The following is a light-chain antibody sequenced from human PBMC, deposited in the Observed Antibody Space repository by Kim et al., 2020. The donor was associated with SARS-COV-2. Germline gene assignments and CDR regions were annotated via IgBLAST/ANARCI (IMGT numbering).Light chain of an antibody. CDR3: QQYSSFST. CDR2: KAS. CDR1: QSVSSW. J-gene: IGKJ1*01. V-gene: IGKV1-5*03. Sequence: DIQMTQSPSTLSAFVGDRVTITCRASQSVSSWVAWYHQKPGKAPKLLIFKASTLEKGVPSRFSGSGSGTEFTLTVSSLQPDDFATYYCQQYSSFSTFGQGTKVDIK.